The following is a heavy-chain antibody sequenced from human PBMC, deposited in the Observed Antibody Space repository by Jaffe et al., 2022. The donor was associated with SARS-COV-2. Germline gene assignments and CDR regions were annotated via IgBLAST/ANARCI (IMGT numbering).Heavy chain of an antibody. V-gene: IGHV4-61*02. Sequence: QVQLQESGPGLVKPSQTLSLTCTVSGGSITTNNYYWSWIRQTAGKGLEWIGRIYSTGNTNYNPSLKSRVTISVDTSKNQFSLKLTSVTAADTAVYYCARDRGYGDYFWFDPWGQGTLVTVSS. CDR2: IYSTGNT. CDR1: GGSITTNNYY. J-gene: IGHJ5*02. CDR3: ARDRGYGDYFWFDP. D-gene: IGHD4-17*01.